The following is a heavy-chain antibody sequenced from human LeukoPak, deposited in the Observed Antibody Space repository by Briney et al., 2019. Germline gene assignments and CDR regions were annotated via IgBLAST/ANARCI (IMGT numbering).Heavy chain of an antibody. CDR1: GGSISSSSYY. D-gene: IGHD6-19*01. CDR2: YYSSGST. J-gene: IGHJ4*02. V-gene: IGHV4-61*01. CDR3: ARAGSLYSSDWFPSVFDY. Sequence: SWTVSLTCTVSGGSISSSSYYWSWIRQPPGKGLEWIGYYYSSGSTNYNPSLKSRVAISVETSRNQFSLKLSSVTAADTAVYYCARAGSLYSSDWFPSVFDYWGQGTLVTVS.